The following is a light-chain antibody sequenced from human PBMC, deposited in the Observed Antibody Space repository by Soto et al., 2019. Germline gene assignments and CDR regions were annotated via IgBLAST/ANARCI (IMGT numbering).Light chain of an antibody. V-gene: IGKV3-11*01. Sequence: EIVLTQSPATLSLSPGERATLSCRASQSVGSYLAWYQQKPGQAPRLLIYDASNRATGIPARFNGSGSATDFTLTISSLEPEDFAVYYWQQRANWPPFTFGPGTKVDIK. CDR1: QSVGSY. J-gene: IGKJ3*01. CDR2: DAS. CDR3: QQRANWPPFT.